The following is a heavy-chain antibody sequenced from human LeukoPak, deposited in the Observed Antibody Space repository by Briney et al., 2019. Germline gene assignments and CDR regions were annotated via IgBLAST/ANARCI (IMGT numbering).Heavy chain of an antibody. Sequence: PSETLSLTCTVSGGSISSGGYYWSWIRQHPGKGLEWIGYIYYSGSAYYNPSLKSRVTISVDTSENQFSLKPSSVTAADTAVYYCARVNYGSATKEDYWGQGTLVTVSS. J-gene: IGHJ4*02. D-gene: IGHD3-10*01. CDR3: ARVNYGSATKEDY. CDR2: IYYSGSA. V-gene: IGHV4-31*03. CDR1: GGSISSGGYY.